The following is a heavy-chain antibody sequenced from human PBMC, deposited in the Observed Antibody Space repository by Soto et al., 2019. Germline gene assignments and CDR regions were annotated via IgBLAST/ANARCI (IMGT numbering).Heavy chain of an antibody. J-gene: IGHJ5*02. D-gene: IGHD6-6*01. Sequence: SETLSLTCAVYGGSFSGYYWGWIRQPPGKGLEWIGYIYYSGSTNYNPSLKIRVTISVDTSKNQFSLKLSSVTAADTAVYYCARAAYFTGIAARLWWFDPWGQGTRVTVSS. V-gene: IGHV4-59*01. CDR2: IYYSGST. CDR1: GGSFSGYY. CDR3: ARAAYFTGIAARLWWFDP.